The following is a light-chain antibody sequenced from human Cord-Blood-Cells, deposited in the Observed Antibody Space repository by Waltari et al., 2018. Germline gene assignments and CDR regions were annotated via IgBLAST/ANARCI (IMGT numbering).Light chain of an antibody. Sequence: AIRMTQSPSSLSASTGDRVTITCRASQGISSSLAWYQQKPGKAPKLLIYAASTLQSGVPSRFSGSGSGTDFTLTISCLQSEDFATYYCRQYYSYPFTFGPGTKVDIK. CDR1: QGISSS. V-gene: IGKV1-8*01. CDR2: AAS. J-gene: IGKJ3*01. CDR3: RQYYSYPFT.